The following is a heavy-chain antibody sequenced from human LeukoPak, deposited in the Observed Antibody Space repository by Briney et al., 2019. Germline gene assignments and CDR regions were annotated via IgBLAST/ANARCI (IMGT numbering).Heavy chain of an antibody. CDR2: IYSGGNT. Sequence: GGSLTLSCAASGFTISSNYMTWVRQAPGKGLEWVSIIYSGGNTYYADSVKGRFTISRDNSKNTLYLQMNSLRTEDTAVYYCARDLPDVSSACYGGDHWGQGTLVTVSS. CDR1: GFTISSNY. V-gene: IGHV3-66*02. CDR3: ARDLPDVSSACYGGDH. J-gene: IGHJ4*02. D-gene: IGHD6-19*01.